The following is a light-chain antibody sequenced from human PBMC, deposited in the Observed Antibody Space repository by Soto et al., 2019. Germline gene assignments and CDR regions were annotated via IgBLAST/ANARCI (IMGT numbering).Light chain of an antibody. CDR2: AVI. Sequence: QSALTQPASVSGSPGQSITISCTGTSSDVGGYNHVSWYQHSPGKAPKLILFAVIDRPSGVSHRFSGSKSGNTASLTISGLQADDEADYYCCSYTSLSTVVFGGGTKLTFL. V-gene: IGLV2-14*01. CDR3: CSYTSLSTVV. CDR1: SSDVGGYNH. J-gene: IGLJ2*01.